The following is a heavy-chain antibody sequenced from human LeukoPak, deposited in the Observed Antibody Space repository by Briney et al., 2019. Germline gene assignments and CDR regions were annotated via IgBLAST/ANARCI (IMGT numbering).Heavy chain of an antibody. CDR2: IYYTGNT. CDR1: GGSISSYY. V-gene: IGHV4-59*13. CDR3: ASSPLVAVVATAYFDF. Sequence: SETLSLTCTVSGGSISSYYWSWLRQPPGKGLEWIGYIYYTGNTYYNPSLKSRVTISVGTSKNQFSLKMTSVTAADTVMYFCASSPLVAVVATAYFDFWGQGILVTVSS. J-gene: IGHJ4*02. D-gene: IGHD2-15*01.